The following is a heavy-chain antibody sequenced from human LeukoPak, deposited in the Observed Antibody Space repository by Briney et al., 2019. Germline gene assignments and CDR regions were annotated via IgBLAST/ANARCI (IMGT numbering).Heavy chain of an antibody. J-gene: IGHJ4*02. CDR2: IRGNGET. Sequence: WGSLRLSCAAPGLSFSSFAISLFRHVPPSGLEWASSIRGNGETFYADSVKGRFTLSSDSSRNTVYFQLNNLRVDDTAIYYCAKASWVSSTDAVRWGQGTLVTVSS. V-gene: IGHV3-23*01. D-gene: IGHD3-16*01. CDR3: AKASWVSSTDAVR. CDR1: GLSFSSFA.